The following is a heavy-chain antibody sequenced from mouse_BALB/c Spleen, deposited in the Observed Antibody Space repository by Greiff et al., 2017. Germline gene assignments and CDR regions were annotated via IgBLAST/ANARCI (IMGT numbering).Heavy chain of an antibody. CDR1: GFTFSSFG. J-gene: IGHJ4*01. D-gene: IGHD4-1*01. CDR3: ARQSWDDYAMDY. Sequence: EVQLVESGGGLVQPGGSRKLSCAASGFTFSSFGMHWVRQAPEKGLEWVAYLSSGSSTIYYADTVKGRFTISRDNPKNTLFLQMTSVRSEDTAVYYCARQSWDDYAMDYWGQGTSVTVSS. CDR2: LSSGSSTI. V-gene: IGHV5-17*02.